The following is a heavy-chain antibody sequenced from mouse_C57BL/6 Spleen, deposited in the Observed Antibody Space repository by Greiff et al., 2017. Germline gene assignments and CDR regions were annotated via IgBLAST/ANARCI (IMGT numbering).Heavy chain of an antibody. CDR1: GYTFTSYW. CDR3: ARSSLITTEVGDY. V-gene: IGHV1-59*01. J-gene: IGHJ2*01. Sequence: QVQLQQPGAELVRPGTSVKLSCKASGYTFTSYWMHWVKQRPGQGLEWIGVIDPSDSYTNYNQKFKGKATLTVDTSSSTAYMQLSSLTSEDSAVYYCARSSLITTEVGDYWGQGTTLTVSS. CDR2: IDPSDSYT. D-gene: IGHD1-1*01.